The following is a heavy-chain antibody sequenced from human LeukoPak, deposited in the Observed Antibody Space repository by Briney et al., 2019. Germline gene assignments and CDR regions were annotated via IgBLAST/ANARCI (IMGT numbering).Heavy chain of an antibody. D-gene: IGHD6-13*01. CDR2: INPSNGGT. Sequence: ASVKVSCKASGYTFSVYYIHWLRQAPGQGLEWLGWINPSNGGTLYSQKFQGGVTMSRDTSISAVYMKLNRLTTDDTAVYFCARGVATTGAKFFDYWGQGTLVTVSS. CDR3: ARGVATTGAKFFDY. J-gene: IGHJ4*02. CDR1: GYTFSVYY. V-gene: IGHV1-2*02.